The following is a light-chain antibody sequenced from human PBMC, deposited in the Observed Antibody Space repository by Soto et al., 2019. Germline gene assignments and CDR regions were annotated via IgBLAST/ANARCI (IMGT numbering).Light chain of an antibody. CDR3: QQYGSSQIIR. CDR2: GAS. CDR1: QSVSSSY. V-gene: IGKV3-20*01. Sequence: EIGLTHSPSNLSLSPKYRVTLSCRTIQSVSSSYLAWYQQKPGQAPRLLIFGASKRATGIQDRFSGSGSGRDFTLTISGLEPEDFAVYYCQQYGSSQIIRFGQGTRLEIK. J-gene: IGKJ5*01.